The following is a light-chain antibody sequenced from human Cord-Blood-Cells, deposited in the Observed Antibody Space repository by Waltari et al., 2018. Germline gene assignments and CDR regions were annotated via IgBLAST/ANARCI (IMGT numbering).Light chain of an antibody. J-gene: IGKJ1*01. CDR3: QQRSNWWT. V-gene: IGKV3-11*01. CDR1: QSVSSY. CDR2: DAS. Sequence: EIELTQSPATLSLSPGERATLSCRASQSVSSYLAWYQQKPGQAPRLLIHDASNRATGIPARFSGSESGTDFTLTISSLEPEEFAVYYCQQRSNWWTFGKGTKVEI.